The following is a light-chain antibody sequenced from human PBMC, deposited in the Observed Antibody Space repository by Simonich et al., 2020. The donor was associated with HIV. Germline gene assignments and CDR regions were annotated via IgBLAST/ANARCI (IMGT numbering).Light chain of an antibody. CDR2: DVI. Sequence: QSALTQPPSASGSPGQSVTISCTGTSSDVGGYNYVSWYQQLPGKAPKLMIFDVIGRPAGVPDRFSGSKSANTASLTISGLQAEDEADYYCCSYAGSYTLVFGGGTKLTVL. J-gene: IGLJ3*02. V-gene: IGLV2-11*01. CDR1: SSDVGGYNY. CDR3: CSYAGSYTLV.